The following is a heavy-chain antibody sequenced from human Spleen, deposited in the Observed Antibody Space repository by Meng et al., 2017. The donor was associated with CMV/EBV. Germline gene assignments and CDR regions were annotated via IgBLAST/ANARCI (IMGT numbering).Heavy chain of an antibody. Sequence: GESLKISCAASGFTFSSYEMNWVRQAPGKGLEWVSGIYGDGRTYYADFVKGRFTISRDDSKNTVFLQMDSLRAEDSAVYSCASGPFKNWGQGTLVTVSS. CDR1: GFTFSSYE. J-gene: IGHJ4*02. CDR3: ASGPFKN. CDR2: IYGDGRT. V-gene: IGHV3-53*01.